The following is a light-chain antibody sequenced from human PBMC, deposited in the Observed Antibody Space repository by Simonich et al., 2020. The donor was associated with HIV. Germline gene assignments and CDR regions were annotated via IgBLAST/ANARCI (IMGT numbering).Light chain of an antibody. CDR1: QSVSSSY. J-gene: IGKJ2*01. Sequence: EIVMTQSPGTLSVSPGERTTLSCRASQSVSSSYLAWYQQNPGLAPRLLIYDASSRATGIPDRFSGSGSGTDFTLTISRLEPEDFAVYYCQQYGSSPYTFGQGTKLEIK. CDR2: DAS. CDR3: QQYGSSPYT. V-gene: IGKV3D-20*01.